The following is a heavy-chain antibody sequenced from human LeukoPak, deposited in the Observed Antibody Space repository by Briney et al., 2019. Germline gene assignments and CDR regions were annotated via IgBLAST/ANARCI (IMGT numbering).Heavy chain of an antibody. CDR3: AKAGGSGSSRDY. CDR1: GFTFSSYA. Sequence: PGGSLRLSCAASGFTFSSYAMSWVRQAPGKGLEWVSAISGSGGSTYYADSVKGRFTIPRDNSKNTLYLQMNSLRAEDTAVYYCAKAGGSGSSRDYWGQGTLVTVSS. D-gene: IGHD3-10*01. CDR2: ISGSGGST. J-gene: IGHJ4*02. V-gene: IGHV3-23*01.